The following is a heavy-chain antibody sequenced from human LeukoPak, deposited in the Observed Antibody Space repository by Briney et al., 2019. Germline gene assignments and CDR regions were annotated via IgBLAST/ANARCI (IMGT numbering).Heavy chain of an antibody. J-gene: IGHJ4*02. CDR1: GGSISSGSYY. CDR2: IYTCGST. Sequence: SQTLSLTCTVSGGSISSGSYYWSWIPQPAGKGLVWIGRIYTCGSTNYNPSLKSRVTIAVDTSKNQFSLRLSSVTAADTAVYYCARDRYGSGGDWGQGTLVTVSS. V-gene: IGHV4-61*02. CDR3: ARDRYGSGGD. D-gene: IGHD3-10*01.